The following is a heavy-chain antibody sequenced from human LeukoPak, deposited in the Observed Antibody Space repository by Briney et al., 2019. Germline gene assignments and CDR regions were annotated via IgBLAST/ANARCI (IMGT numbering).Heavy chain of an antibody. J-gene: IGHJ4*02. D-gene: IGHD6-19*01. V-gene: IGHV3-23*01. Sequence: GGSLRLSCAASGFTFSSYAMSWVRQAPGKGLEWVSAIGGTAGSTYYPDSVKGRFTISRDKSKNMLFLQMNRLTAGDTAVYYCATEAVPGHFDYWGQGTLVTVSS. CDR2: IGGTAGST. CDR1: GFTFSSYA. CDR3: ATEAVPGHFDY.